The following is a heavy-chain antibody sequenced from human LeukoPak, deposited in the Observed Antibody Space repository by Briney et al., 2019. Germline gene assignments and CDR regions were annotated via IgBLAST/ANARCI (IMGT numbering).Heavy chain of an antibody. J-gene: IGHJ5*02. Sequence: SETLSLTCAVYGGSFSGYYWSWIRQPPGKGLEWIGRIYTSGSTNYNPSLKSRVTMSVDTSKNQFSLKLSSVTAADTAVYYCAREIPDYDILTGYYSSLNWFDPWGQGTLVTVSS. CDR1: GGSFSGYY. CDR3: AREIPDYDILTGYYSSLNWFDP. CDR2: IYTSGST. D-gene: IGHD3-9*01. V-gene: IGHV4-59*10.